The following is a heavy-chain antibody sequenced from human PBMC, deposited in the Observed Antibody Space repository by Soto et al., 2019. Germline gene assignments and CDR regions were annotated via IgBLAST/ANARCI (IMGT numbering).Heavy chain of an antibody. J-gene: IGHJ6*02. CDR3: AGYQLFGVVFRPNYYYYGMDV. D-gene: IGHD3-3*01. CDR1: GYTFTGYY. CDR2: INPNSGGT. V-gene: IGHV1-2*04. Sequence: GASVKVSCKASGYTFTGYYMHWVRQAPGQGLEWMGWINPNSGGTNYAQKFQGWVTMTRDTSISTAYMELSRLRSDDTAVYYYAGYQLFGVVFRPNYYYYGMDVWGQGTRVTVSS.